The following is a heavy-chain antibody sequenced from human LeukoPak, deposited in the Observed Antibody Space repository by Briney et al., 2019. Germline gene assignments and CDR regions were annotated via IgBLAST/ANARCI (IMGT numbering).Heavy chain of an antibody. CDR3: ARGDPFYSSSSAFDY. V-gene: IGHV4-34*01. CDR2: INHSGST. CDR1: GGSFSGYY. D-gene: IGHD6-6*01. Sequence: PSGTLSLTCAVYGGSFSGYYWSWIRQPPGKGLEWIGEINHSGSTNYNPSLKSRVTISVDTSKNQFSLKLSSVTAADTAVYYCARGDPFYSSSSAFDYWGQGTLVTVSS. J-gene: IGHJ4*02.